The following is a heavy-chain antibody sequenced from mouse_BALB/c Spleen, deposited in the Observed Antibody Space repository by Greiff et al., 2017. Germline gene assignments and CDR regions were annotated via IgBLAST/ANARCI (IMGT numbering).Heavy chain of an antibody. CDR2: ISTYYGNT. V-gene: IGHV1-67*01. CDR1: SYTFTDYA. CDR3: ARGAYYGNPAWFAY. Sequence: VQLQESGPELVRPGVSVKISCKGSSYTFTDYAMHWVKQSHAKSLEWIGVISTYYGNTNYNQKFKGKATMTVDKSSSTAYMELARLTSEDSAVYYCARGAYYGNPAWFAYWGQGTLVTVYA. J-gene: IGHJ3*01. D-gene: IGHD2-10*01.